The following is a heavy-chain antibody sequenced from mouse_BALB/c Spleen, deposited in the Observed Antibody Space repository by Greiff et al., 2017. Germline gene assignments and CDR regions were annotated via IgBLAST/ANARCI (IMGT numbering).Heavy chain of an antibody. CDR3: ARAGDYDGDYAMDY. D-gene: IGHD2-4*01. CDR1: GYSFTSYY. V-gene: IGHV1S135*01. J-gene: IGHJ4*01. Sequence: VQLQQSGPELMKPGASVKISCKASGYSFTSYYMHWVKQSHGKSLEWIGYIDPFNGGTSYNQKFKGKATLTVDKSSSTAYMHLSSLTSEDSAVYYCARAGDYDGDYAMDYWGQGTSVTVSS. CDR2: IDPFNGGT.